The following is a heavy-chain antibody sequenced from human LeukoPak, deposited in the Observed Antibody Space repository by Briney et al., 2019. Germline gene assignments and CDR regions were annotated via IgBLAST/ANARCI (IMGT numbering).Heavy chain of an antibody. V-gene: IGHV4-59*12. CDR1: GGSISSYY. CDR3: ARDPAGRALWFDP. Sequence: SETLSLTCTVSGGSISSYYWSWIRQPPGKGLEWIGSIYYSGSTYYNPSLKSRVTISVDTSKDQFSLKLSSVTAADTAVYYCARDPAGRALWFDPWGQGTLVTVSS. D-gene: IGHD3-10*01. CDR2: IYYSGST. J-gene: IGHJ5*02.